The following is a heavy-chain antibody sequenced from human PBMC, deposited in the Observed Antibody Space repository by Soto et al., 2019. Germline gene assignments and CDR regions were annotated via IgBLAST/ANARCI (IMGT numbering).Heavy chain of an antibody. V-gene: IGHV3-30-3*01. CDR1: GFTFSIYA. D-gene: IGHD1-7*01. CDR2: ISHDGNNR. J-gene: IGHJ3*02. Sequence: QVQVVESGGCVVQPGRSLRLSCAASGFTFSIYAMHWVRQAPGKGLEWLASISHDGNNRYYAGSVRGRFTIYRDNYRNTLYLQMNSLRRDDTAVYYCVLRGTATVAFDIWGQGNMVNVSS. CDR3: VLRGTATVAFDI.